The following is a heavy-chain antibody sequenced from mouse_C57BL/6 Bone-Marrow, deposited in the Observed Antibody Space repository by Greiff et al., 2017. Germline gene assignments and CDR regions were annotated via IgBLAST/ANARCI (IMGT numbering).Heavy chain of an antibody. CDR2: INPSNGGT. CDR1: GYPFTSSW. CDR3: ATGGYWDGYYAWFAY. J-gene: IGHJ3*01. Sequence: QVQLQQPGTALVKPGASVKLSCKASGYPFTSSWMHWVKQRPGQGLEWIGNINPSNGGTNYNEKFKSKATLTVDKASSTAYMQLSSLTSEDSAVDYCATGGYWDGYYAWFAYWGQGTLVTVSA. D-gene: IGHD2-3*01. V-gene: IGHV1-53*01.